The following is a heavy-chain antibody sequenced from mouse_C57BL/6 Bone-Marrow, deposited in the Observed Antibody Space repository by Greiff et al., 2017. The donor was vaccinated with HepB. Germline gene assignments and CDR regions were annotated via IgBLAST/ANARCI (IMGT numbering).Heavy chain of an antibody. CDR2: IDPSDSYT. V-gene: IGHV1-59*01. CDR1: GYTFTSYW. Sequence: VQLQQSGAELVRPGTSVKLSCKASGYTFTSYWMHWVKQRPGQGLEWIGVIDPSDSYTNYNQKFKGKATLTVDTSSSTAYMQLSSLTSEDSAVYYCAREGVYYFDYWGQGTTLTVSS. CDR3: AREGVYYFDY. J-gene: IGHJ2*01.